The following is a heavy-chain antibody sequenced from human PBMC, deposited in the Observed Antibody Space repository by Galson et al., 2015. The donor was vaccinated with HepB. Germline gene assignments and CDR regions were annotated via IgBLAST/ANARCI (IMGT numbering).Heavy chain of an antibody. V-gene: IGHV1-2*02. CDR3: ARDWVRFLEWRFDP. D-gene: IGHD3-3*01. J-gene: IGHJ5*02. CDR1: GYTFTGYY. Sequence: SVKVSCKASGYTFTGYYMHWVRQAPGQGLEWMGWINPNSGGTNYAQKFQGRVTMTRDTSISTAYMELSRLRSDDTAVYYCARDWVRFLEWRFDPWGQGTLVTVSS. CDR2: INPNSGGT.